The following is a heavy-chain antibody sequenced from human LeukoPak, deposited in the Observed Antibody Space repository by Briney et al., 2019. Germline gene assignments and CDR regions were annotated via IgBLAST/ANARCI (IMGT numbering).Heavy chain of an antibody. D-gene: IGHD3-3*01. J-gene: IGHJ5*02. CDR2: ISAYNGNT. CDR3: ARAQGVRFLARNWFDP. Sequence: ASVKLSCKASGYTFTSYGISWVRQAPGQGLEWMGWISAYNGNTNYAQKLQGRVTMTTDTSTSTAYMELRSLRSDDTAVYYCARAQGVRFLARNWFDPWGQGTLVTVSS. CDR1: GYTFTSYG. V-gene: IGHV1-18*01.